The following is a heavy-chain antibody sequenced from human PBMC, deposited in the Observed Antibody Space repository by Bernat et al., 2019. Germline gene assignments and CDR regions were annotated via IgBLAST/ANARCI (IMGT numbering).Heavy chain of an antibody. CDR1: GFTFSSYG. V-gene: IGHV3-33*01. Sequence: QVQLVESGGGVVQPGRSLRLSCAASGFTFSSYGMHWVRQAPGKGLEWVAVIWYDGSNKYYADSVKGRFTISRDNSKNTLYLQMNSLRAEDTAVYYCARGHYGDYPYMDVWGKGTTVTVSS. J-gene: IGHJ6*03. CDR3: ARGHYGDYPYMDV. D-gene: IGHD4-17*01. CDR2: IWYDGSNK.